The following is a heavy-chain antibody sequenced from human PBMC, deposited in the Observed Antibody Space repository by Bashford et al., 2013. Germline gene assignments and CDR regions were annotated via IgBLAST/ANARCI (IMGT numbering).Heavy chain of an antibody. CDR2: IYPGDSDT. CDR3: ARLHYSSASFIDY. J-gene: IGHJ4*02. Sequence: ESLKISCKGSGYTFTSYWIAWVRQMPGKGLEWMGIIYPGDSDTRYSPSFQGQVTMSADKSISTAYLQWSSLRASDTGTYYCARLHYSSASFIDYWGQGTLVTVSS. CDR1: GYTFTSYW. D-gene: IGHD4-11*01. V-gene: IGHV5-51*01.